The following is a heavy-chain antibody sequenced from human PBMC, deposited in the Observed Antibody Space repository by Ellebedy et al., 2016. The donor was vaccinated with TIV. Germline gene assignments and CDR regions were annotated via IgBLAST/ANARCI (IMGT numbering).Heavy chain of an antibody. Sequence: PGGSLRLSCAVSGFIFSSYTLNWVRQAPGKWLEWVSSISTSSSYIYYADSVKGRFTIPRDNAENSLFLQMNSLRVEDTAVYYCARKGPAPTTVPPNWYIDLWGRGTLVTVSS. CDR3: ARKGPAPTTVPPNWYIDL. J-gene: IGHJ2*01. D-gene: IGHD4-17*01. CDR1: GFIFSSYT. V-gene: IGHV3-21*01. CDR2: ISTSSSYI.